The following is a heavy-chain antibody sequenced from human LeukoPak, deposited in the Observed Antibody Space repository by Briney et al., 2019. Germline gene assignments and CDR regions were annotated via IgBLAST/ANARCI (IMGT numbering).Heavy chain of an antibody. Sequence: AGGSLRLSCAASGFTFSSYGMHWVRQAPGKGLEWVAFIRYDGSNKYYADAVKGRFTISRDNSKNTLYLQMNSLGAEDTAVYYCARVQGGDSDAFDIWGQGTMVTVST. D-gene: IGHD2-21*02. J-gene: IGHJ3*02. CDR1: GFTFSSYG. V-gene: IGHV3-30*02. CDR2: IRYDGSNK. CDR3: ARVQGGDSDAFDI.